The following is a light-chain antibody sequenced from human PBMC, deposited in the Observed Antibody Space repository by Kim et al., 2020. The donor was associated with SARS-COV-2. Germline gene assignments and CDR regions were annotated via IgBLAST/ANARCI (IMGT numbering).Light chain of an antibody. J-gene: IGLJ2*01. CDR2: GKN. CDR3: NSRGSNDNVL. Sequence: VALGETVRITCQGDSLRSYYATWYQQKPGQAPLVVIYGKNNRPSGIPDRLSGSSSGDTASLTITGTQAGDQADYYCNSRGSNDNVLFGGGTQLTVL. CDR1: SLRSYY. V-gene: IGLV3-19*01.